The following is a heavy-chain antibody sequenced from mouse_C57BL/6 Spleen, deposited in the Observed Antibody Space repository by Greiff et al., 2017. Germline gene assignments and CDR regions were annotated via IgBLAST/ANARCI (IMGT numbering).Heavy chain of an antibody. CDR2: INPGSGGT. J-gene: IGHJ2*01. Sequence: QVQLQQSGAELVRPGTSVKVSCKASGYAFTNYLIEWVKQRPGQGLEWIGVINPGSGGTNYNEKFKGKATLTADKSSSTAYMQLSSLTSEDSAVYFCAREGQLRLRNYFDYWGKGTTLTVSS. V-gene: IGHV1-54*01. CDR1: GYAFTNYL. D-gene: IGHD3-2*02. CDR3: AREGQLRLRNYFDY.